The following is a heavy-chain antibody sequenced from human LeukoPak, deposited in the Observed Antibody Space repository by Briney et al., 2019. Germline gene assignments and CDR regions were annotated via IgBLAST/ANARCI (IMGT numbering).Heavy chain of an antibody. J-gene: IGHJ4*02. CDR3: AKRSGAPNNFDY. D-gene: IGHD1-1*01. CDR1: GFTFYEHY. V-gene: IGHV3-43*01. Sequence: PGGPLRLSCAASGFTFYEHYMLWVRQVPGKGLEWLCRRSKDGSNKQYADSVKGRFSVSRDNNRNSLSLQMNSLRSEDTALYFCAKRSGAPNNFDYWGQGALVTVSS. CDR2: RSKDGSNK.